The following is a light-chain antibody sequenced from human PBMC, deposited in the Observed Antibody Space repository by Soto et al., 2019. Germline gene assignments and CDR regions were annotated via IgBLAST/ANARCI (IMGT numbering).Light chain of an antibody. V-gene: IGLV2-14*01. CDR3: SSFSSTTTLYV. Sequence: QSALTQPASVSGPPGQSITISCTGTSSDVGGHNYVSWYQHHPGKAPKLMIYEVSNRPSGVSNRFSGSKSGNTASLTISGLQAEDEADYHCSSFSSTTTLYVFGTGTKVTVL. CDR1: SSDVGGHNY. CDR2: EVS. J-gene: IGLJ1*01.